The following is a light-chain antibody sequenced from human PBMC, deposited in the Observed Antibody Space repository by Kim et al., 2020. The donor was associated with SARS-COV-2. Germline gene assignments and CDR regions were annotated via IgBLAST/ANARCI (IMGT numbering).Light chain of an antibody. J-gene: IGKJ1*01. Sequence: SAYVGDRVTITCRASQTMSTWVAWYQQKPGKAPKLLIYEASNLESGVPSRFSGSGSGTEFTLTISSLQPDDFATYYCQQYDSYWTFGQGTKVEIK. CDR3: QQYDSYWT. CDR1: QTMSTW. V-gene: IGKV1-5*03. CDR2: EAS.